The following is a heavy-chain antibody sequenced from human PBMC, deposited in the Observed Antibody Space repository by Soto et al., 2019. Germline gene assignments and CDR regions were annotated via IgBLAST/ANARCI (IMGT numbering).Heavy chain of an antibody. CDR1: GYTFTSYG. D-gene: IGHD3-22*01. CDR3: ARDTPRSTHYDSSGYWTDD. CDR2: ISAYNGNT. V-gene: IGHV1-18*01. Sequence: EASVKVSCKASGYTFTSYGISWVRQAPGQGLEWMGWISAYNGNTNYAQKLQGRVTMTTDTSTSTAYMELRSLRSDDTAVYYCARDTPRSTHYDSSGYWTDDWGQGTLVTVSS. J-gene: IGHJ4*02.